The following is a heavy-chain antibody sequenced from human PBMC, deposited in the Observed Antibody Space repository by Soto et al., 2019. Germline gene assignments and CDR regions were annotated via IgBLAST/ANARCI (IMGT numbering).Heavy chain of an antibody. CDR3: AREPNESYYFDY. J-gene: IGHJ4*02. V-gene: IGHV1-46*01. D-gene: IGHD5-18*01. Sequence: QVHLVQSGAEVKKPGASVKVSCKASGYTFTNYYIHWVRQAPGQGLEWLGIIRPSGGRTEYAQRFQGRFTMTRDTSTSTVYMELTSLTSEDTAVYYCAREPNESYYFDYWGQGTLVTVSS. CDR2: IRPSGGRT. CDR1: GYTFTNYY.